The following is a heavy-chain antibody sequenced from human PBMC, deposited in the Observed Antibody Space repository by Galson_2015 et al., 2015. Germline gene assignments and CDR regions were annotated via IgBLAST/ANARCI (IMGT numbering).Heavy chain of an antibody. D-gene: IGHD4-11*01. CDR3: AKEGRSGNSNPFDY. V-gene: IGHV1-69*13. Sequence: SVKVSCKASGGTFKTYTISWVRQAPGQGLEWMGGITPIFGTANYVQKFQGRVAITADVSTSTAYMELRGLRSEDTAVYYCAKEGRSGNSNPFDYWGQGTLVTVSS. CDR2: ITPIFGTA. CDR1: GGTFKTYT. J-gene: IGHJ4*02.